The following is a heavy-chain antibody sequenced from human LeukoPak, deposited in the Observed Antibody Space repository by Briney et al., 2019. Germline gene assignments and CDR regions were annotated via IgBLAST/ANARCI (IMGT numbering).Heavy chain of an antibody. CDR2: IYTGGST. Sequence: PGGSLRLSCAASGFTVSNNYMSWVRQAPGKGLEWVSLIYTGGSTDYADSVKGRFTISRDNSKNTLYLQMNSLRADDTAVYYCVRGYSYGWFDPWGQGTLVTVSS. V-gene: IGHV3-53*01. D-gene: IGHD5-18*01. J-gene: IGHJ5*02. CDR3: VRGYSYGWFDP. CDR1: GFTVSNNY.